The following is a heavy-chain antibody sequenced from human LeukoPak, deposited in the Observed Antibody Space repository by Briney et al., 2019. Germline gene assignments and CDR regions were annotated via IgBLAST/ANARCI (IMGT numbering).Heavy chain of an antibody. V-gene: IGHV4-39*01. D-gene: IGHD6-13*01. CDR2: IYYSGGT. Sequence: PSETLSLTCTVSGGSISSSSYYWGWLRQPPGKGLEWIGSIYYSGGTYYNPSLKSRVTISVDTSKNQFSLKLSSVTAADTAVYYCARLDSSSWYYFDYWGQGTLVTVSS. CDR1: GGSISSSSYY. CDR3: ARLDSSSWYYFDY. J-gene: IGHJ4*02.